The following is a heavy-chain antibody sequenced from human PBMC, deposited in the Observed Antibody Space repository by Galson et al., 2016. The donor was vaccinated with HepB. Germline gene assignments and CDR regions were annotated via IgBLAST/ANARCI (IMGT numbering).Heavy chain of an antibody. D-gene: IGHD6-19*01. CDR2: NYNGGTS. Sequence: TLSLTCAVSRASVTSGGLYWTWFRQHPVKGLEWIGYNYNGGTSYYAPSLRSRVTISVDTSKNEFSLSLNSVTAADTGVYYCATKAGYTTGWGFWGQGTLVTVSS. J-gene: IGHJ4*02. CDR1: RASVTSGGLY. CDR3: ATKAGYTTGWGF. V-gene: IGHV4-31*11.